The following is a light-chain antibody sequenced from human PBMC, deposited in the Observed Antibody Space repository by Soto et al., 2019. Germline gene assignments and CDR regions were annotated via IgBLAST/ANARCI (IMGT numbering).Light chain of an antibody. V-gene: IGKV3-15*01. CDR1: QSVSSN. CDR2: GAS. CDR3: QQYNNWPYT. Sequence: EIVMTQSPATLSVSPGERATLSCRASQSVSSNLAWYQQKPGQAPRLLIYGASTRATGIPARFSVSRSGTEFTPTISSLQSEDFAVYYCQQYNNWPYTFGQGTKLEIK. J-gene: IGKJ2*01.